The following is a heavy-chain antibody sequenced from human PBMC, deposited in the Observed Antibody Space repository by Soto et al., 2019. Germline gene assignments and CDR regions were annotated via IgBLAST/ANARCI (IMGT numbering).Heavy chain of an antibody. CDR2: INHSGST. V-gene: IGHV4-34*01. CDR3: ARGRAVTTPFDY. D-gene: IGHD4-17*01. CDR1: GGSFSGYY. Sequence: SETLSLTCAVYGGSFSGYYWSWIRQPPGKGLEWIGEINHSGSTNYNPSLKSRITISVDTSKNKFSLKMSSVTAADTAVYYCARGRAVTTPFDYWGQGTLVTVSS. J-gene: IGHJ4*02.